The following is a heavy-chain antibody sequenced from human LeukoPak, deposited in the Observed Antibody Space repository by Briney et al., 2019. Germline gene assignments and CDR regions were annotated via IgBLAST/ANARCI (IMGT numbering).Heavy chain of an antibody. CDR3: ARLYGSGSYFDY. CDR1: GYTFTYYY. Sequence: ASVKVSFKASGYTFTYYYIHWVRQAPGQGLEWMGIINPSGGSTTYAQKFQGRVTMTRDTSTSTVYMELSSLRSEDTAVYYCARLYGSGSYFDYWGQGTLVTVSS. CDR2: INPSGGST. J-gene: IGHJ4*02. D-gene: IGHD3-10*01. V-gene: IGHV1-46*01.